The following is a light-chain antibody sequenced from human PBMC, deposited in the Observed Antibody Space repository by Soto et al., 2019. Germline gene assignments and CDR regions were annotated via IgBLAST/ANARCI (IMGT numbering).Light chain of an antibody. V-gene: IGKV3-15*01. J-gene: IGKJ4*01. CDR3: QRHNNWPAGVT. Sequence: DIVMTQSPATLSVSPGERATLSCRASQSVSRNLAWSQQKPGQAPRLLIYGASARASGIQARFSGSGSGTEFALTLTSLQSEDFAVYYYQRHNNWPAGVTFGGGTKVEIK. CDR2: GAS. CDR1: QSVSRN.